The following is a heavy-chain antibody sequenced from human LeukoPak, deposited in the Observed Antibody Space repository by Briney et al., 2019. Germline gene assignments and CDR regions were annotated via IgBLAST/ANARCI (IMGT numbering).Heavy chain of an antibody. Sequence: SETLSLTCTVSGGSISSSSYYWGWIRQPPGKGLEWIGSIYYSGSTYYNPSLKSRVTISVDTSKNQFSLKLSSATAADTAVYYCARHDIRRGYSGYGTNWFDPWGQGTLLTVSS. D-gene: IGHD5-12*01. CDR1: GGSISSSSYY. V-gene: IGHV4-39*01. CDR3: ARHDIRRGYSGYGTNWFDP. CDR2: IYYSGST. J-gene: IGHJ5*02.